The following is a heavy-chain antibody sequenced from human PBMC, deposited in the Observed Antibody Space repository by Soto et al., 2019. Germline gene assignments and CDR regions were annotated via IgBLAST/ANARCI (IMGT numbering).Heavy chain of an antibody. Sequence: PGGSLRLSCAASGFTFSSYAMHWVRQAPGKGLEWVAVISYDGSNKYYADSVKGRFTISRDNSKNTLYLQMNSLRAEDTAVYYCARERRFFPTLSNYYYYGMDVWGQGTTVTVSS. CDR1: GFTFSSYA. D-gene: IGHD3-10*01. J-gene: IGHJ6*02. CDR3: ARERRFFPTLSNYYYYGMDV. CDR2: ISYDGSNK. V-gene: IGHV3-30-3*01.